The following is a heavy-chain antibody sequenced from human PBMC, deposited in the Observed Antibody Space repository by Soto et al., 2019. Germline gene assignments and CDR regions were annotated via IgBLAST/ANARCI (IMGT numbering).Heavy chain of an antibody. CDR3: AKERTTGYDSSGYSLYYYYYGMDV. CDR2: ISYDGSNK. V-gene: IGHV3-30*18. Sequence: VQLVESGGGVVQPGRSLRLSCAASGFTFSSYGMHWVRQAPGKGLEWVAVISYDGSNKYYADSVKGRFTISRDNSKNTLYLQMNSLRAEDTAVYYCAKERTTGYDSSGYSLYYYYYGMDVWGQGTTVTVSS. CDR1: GFTFSSYG. J-gene: IGHJ6*02. D-gene: IGHD3-22*01.